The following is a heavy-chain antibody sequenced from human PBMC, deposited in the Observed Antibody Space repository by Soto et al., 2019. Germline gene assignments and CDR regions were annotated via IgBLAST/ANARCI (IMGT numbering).Heavy chain of an antibody. CDR1: GGTFSSYA. CDR3: ARDIKYCSGGSCYKVVDY. V-gene: IGHV1-69*01. J-gene: IGHJ4*02. Sequence: QVQLVQSGAEVQKPGSSVKVSCKASGGTFSSYAISWVRQAPGQGLEWMGGIIPIFGTANYAQKFQGRVTITADESTSTAYMELSSLRSEDTAVYYCARDIKYCSGGSCYKVVDYWGQGTLVTVSS. D-gene: IGHD2-15*01. CDR2: IIPIFGTA.